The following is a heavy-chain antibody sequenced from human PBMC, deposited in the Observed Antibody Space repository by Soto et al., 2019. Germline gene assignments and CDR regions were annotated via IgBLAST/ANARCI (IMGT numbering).Heavy chain of an antibody. CDR3: ARDVGSGYPLGYFDY. V-gene: IGHV1-69*13. CDR1: GGTFSSYA. CDR2: IIPIFGTA. Sequence: SVKVSCKASGGTFSSYAISWARQAPGQGLEWMGGIIPIFGTANYAQKFQGRVTITADESTSTAYMELSSLRSEDTAVYYCARDVGSGYPLGYFDYWGQGTLVTVSS. J-gene: IGHJ4*02. D-gene: IGHD3-22*01.